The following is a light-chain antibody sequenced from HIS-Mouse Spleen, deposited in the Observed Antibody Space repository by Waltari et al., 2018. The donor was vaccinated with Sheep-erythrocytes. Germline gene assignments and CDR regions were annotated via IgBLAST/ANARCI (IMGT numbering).Light chain of an antibody. CDR1: SSDVGGYNY. V-gene: IGLV2-11*01. CDR2: HVS. Sequence: QSALTQPRPVYGCPGQSVTISCTGTSSDVGGYNYVPWYQQHPGKAPKLMIYHVSKRPSGVPDRFSGSKSGHTPSLTISGLQAEDEADYYCCSYAGSYNHVFATGTKVTVL. CDR3: CSYAGSYNHV. J-gene: IGLJ1*01.